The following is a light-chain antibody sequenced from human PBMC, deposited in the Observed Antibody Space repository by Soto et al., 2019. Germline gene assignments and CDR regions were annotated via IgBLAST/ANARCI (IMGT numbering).Light chain of an antibody. J-gene: IGKJ4*01. CDR3: QQRSNWPPVIT. Sequence: EIVLTQSPATLSLSPGERATLSCRASQSVTTSLAWYQQKPDQAPRLLIYDASTRATGIPARFSGSGSGTDFTLTISSLEPEDFAVYYCQQRSNWPPVITFGGGTKVEIK. CDR1: QSVTTS. V-gene: IGKV3-11*01. CDR2: DAS.